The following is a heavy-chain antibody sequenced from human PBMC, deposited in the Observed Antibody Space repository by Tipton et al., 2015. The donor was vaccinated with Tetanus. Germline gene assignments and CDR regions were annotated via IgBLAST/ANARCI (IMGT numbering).Heavy chain of an antibody. D-gene: IGHD3-16*01. CDR1: GFTFSEFTFSNAW. J-gene: IGHJ4*02. Sequence: SLRLSCTGSGFTFSEFTFSNAWMSWVRQAPGKGLERIGRIQSQIDGGAIDYAAPMKDRYTLSRDDSKYTVFLHMNNLRLEDTAVIYWTTSGPGASGGDHWGPGTLVTVSA. CDR3: TTSGPGASGGDH. V-gene: IGHV3-15*01. CDR2: IQSQIDGGAI.